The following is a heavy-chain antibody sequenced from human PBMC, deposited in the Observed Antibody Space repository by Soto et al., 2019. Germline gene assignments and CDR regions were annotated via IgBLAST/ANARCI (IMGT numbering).Heavy chain of an antibody. Sequence: QVQVVESGGGVVQPGRSLRLSCAASGFTFSSFGMHWVRQAPGKGLEWVSLIWYDGSKKSYGDSVKGRFTISRDNSRKTVYLPMNSLRADDTAVYYCARDASYYSLGSGYYPSRNGMDVWGQGTTVTVSS. V-gene: IGHV3-33*01. CDR1: GFTFSSFG. J-gene: IGHJ6*02. D-gene: IGHD3-3*01. CDR3: ARDASYYSLGSGYYPSRNGMDV. CDR2: IWYDGSKK.